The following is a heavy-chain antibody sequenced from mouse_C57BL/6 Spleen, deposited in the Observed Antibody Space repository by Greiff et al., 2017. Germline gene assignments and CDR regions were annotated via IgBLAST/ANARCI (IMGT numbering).Heavy chain of an antibody. J-gene: IGHJ4*01. CDR2: IRSKSNNYAT. CDR3: VRLLVTNYARDY. Sequence: EVMLVESGGGLVQPKGSLKLSCAASGFSFNTYAMNWVRQAPGKGLEWVARIRSKSNNYATYYADSVKDRFTISRDDSESMLYLQMNNLKTEDTAMYYCVRLLVTNYARDYWGQGTSVTVSS. D-gene: IGHD2-2*01. V-gene: IGHV10-1*01. CDR1: GFSFNTYA.